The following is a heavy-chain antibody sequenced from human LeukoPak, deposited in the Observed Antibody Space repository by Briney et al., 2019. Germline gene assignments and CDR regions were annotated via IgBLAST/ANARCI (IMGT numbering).Heavy chain of an antibody. D-gene: IGHD6-13*01. J-gene: IGHJ4*02. V-gene: IGHV1-69*13. Sequence: ASVKVSCKASGGTFSRYDINWVRQAPGQGLEWMGGIIPMFGVANYAQKFQGRVTITADESTSTAYMELSSLRSEDTAVYYCARQEQLAFDYWGQGTLVTVSS. CDR3: ARQEQLAFDY. CDR1: GGTFSRYD. CDR2: IIPMFGVA.